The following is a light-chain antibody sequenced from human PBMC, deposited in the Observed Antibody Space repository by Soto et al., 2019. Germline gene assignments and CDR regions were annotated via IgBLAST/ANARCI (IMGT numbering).Light chain of an antibody. Sequence: QSVLTQPPSASGTPGQRVTISCSANSSNIGSNYVYWYQQLPGTAPKLLIYSDNQRPSGVPDRFSVSKSGASASLAISGLRSEDEAGYSCAAWDDSLSAVVFGGGTKLTVL. J-gene: IGLJ2*01. CDR1: SSNIGSNY. CDR2: SDN. V-gene: IGLV1-47*01. CDR3: AAWDDSLSAVV.